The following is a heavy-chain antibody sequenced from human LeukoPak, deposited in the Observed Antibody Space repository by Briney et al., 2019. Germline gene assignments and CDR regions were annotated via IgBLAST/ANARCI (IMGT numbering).Heavy chain of an antibody. J-gene: IGHJ5*02. CDR1: GGSFSGYY. D-gene: IGHD3-22*01. CDR3: ARTYYYDSSGYYHNWFDP. CDR2: INHSGST. Sequence: SETLSLTCAVYGGSFSGYYWSWIRQPPGKGLEWIGEINHSGSTYYNPSLKSRVTISVDTSKNQFSLKLSSVTAADTAVYYCARTYYYDSSGYYHNWFDPWGQGTLVTVSS. V-gene: IGHV4-34*01.